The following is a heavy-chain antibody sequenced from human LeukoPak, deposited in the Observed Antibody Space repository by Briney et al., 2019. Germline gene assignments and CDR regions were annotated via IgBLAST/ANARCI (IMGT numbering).Heavy chain of an antibody. Sequence: SGGSLRLSCAASGFTFSSYTMNWVRQAPGKGLEWVSYISSSSSTIYYADSVKGRFTISRDNAKNSLYLQMNSLRAEDTAVYYCARDGGKKPGYCSSTSCYWGQGTLVTVSS. CDR3: ARDGGKKPGYCSSTSCY. D-gene: IGHD2-2*01. V-gene: IGHV3-48*01. J-gene: IGHJ4*02. CDR2: ISSSSSTI. CDR1: GFTFSSYT.